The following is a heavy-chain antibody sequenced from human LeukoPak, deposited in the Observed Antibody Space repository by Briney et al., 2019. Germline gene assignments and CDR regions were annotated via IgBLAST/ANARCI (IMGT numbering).Heavy chain of an antibody. D-gene: IGHD6-19*01. Sequence: GGSLRLSCAASGFTFSSYAMHWVRQAPRKGLEWVAVISYDGTNKYYADSVKGRFTISRDNSKNTLYLQMNSLRAEDTALHYCARDSDSSGWYLDYWGQGTQVTISS. CDR3: ARDSDSSGWYLDY. J-gene: IGHJ4*02. CDR1: GFTFSSYA. V-gene: IGHV3-30-3*01. CDR2: ISYDGTNK.